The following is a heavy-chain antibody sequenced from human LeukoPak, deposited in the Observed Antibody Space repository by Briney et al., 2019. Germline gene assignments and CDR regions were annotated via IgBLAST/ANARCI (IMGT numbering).Heavy chain of an antibody. CDR2: VSQSGAT. J-gene: IGHJ2*01. V-gene: IGHV4-59*01. Sequence: PSETLSLTCSVSGYFTSNFYWISIRQSPGKGLDLIGYVSQSGATYYNPFFKSRVSMSVDTSSNHYSLRLTAVTSADTAVDYCARPNYCGGRYFDIWGRGTLLTVSS. CDR3: ARPNYCGGRYFDI. D-gene: IGHD4-23*01. CDR1: GYFTSNFY.